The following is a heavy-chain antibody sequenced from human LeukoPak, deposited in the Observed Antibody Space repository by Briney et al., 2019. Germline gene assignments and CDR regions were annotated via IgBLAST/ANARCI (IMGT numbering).Heavy chain of an antibody. V-gene: IGHV1-8*02. CDR2: MNPNSGNT. CDR3: ARYTAILNLDAFDI. CDR1: GYTFTSYG. J-gene: IGHJ3*02. D-gene: IGHD5-18*01. Sequence: ASVKVSCKASGYTFTSYGISWVRQAPGQGLEWMGWMNPNSGNTGYAQKFQGRVTMTRNTSISTAYMELSSLRSEDTAVYYCARYTAILNLDAFDIWGQGTMVTVSS.